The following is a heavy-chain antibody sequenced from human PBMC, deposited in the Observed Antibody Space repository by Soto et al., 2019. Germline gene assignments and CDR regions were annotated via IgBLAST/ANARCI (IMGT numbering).Heavy chain of an antibody. CDR2: ISYDGSNK. CDR1: GFTFSSYG. CDR3: ARPLRVSQPFTGQPDYYYGMDV. D-gene: IGHD7-27*01. Sequence: GGSLRLSCAASGFTFSSYGMHWVRQAPGKGLEWVAVISYDGSNKYYADSVKGRFTISRDNSKNTLYLQMNSLRAEDTAVYYCARPLRVSQPFTGQPDYYYGMDVWGQGTTVTVSS. V-gene: IGHV3-30*03. J-gene: IGHJ6*02.